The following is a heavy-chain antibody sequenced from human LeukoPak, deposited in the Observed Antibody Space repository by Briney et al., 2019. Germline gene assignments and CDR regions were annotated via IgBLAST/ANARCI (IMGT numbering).Heavy chain of an antibody. CDR1: GGTFSSYA. CDR2: IIPIFGTA. V-gene: IGHV1-69*13. CDR3: ARDGPPDRGDDYYCGMDV. Sequence: ASVKGSCKASGGTFSSYAISSVRQAPGQGLEWMGGIIPIFGTANYAQKFQGRVTITADESTSTAYMELSSLRSEDTAVYCCARDGPPDRGDDYYCGMDVWGQGTTVTVAS. D-gene: IGHD3-16*01. J-gene: IGHJ6*02.